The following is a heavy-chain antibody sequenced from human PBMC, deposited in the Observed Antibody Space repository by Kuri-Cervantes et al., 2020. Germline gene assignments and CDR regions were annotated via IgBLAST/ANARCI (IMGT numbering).Heavy chain of an antibody. CDR2: ISAYNGNT. J-gene: IGHJ4*02. V-gene: IGHV1-18*01. CDR1: GYTFTSYG. Sequence: ASVKVSCKASGYTFTSYGISWVRRAPGQGLEWMGWISAYNGNTNYAQKLQGRVTMTTDTSTSTAYMELRSLRSDDTAVYYCARSGFYDFWSGLDQFDYWGQGTLVTVSS. CDR3: ARSGFYDFWSGLDQFDY. D-gene: IGHD3-3*01.